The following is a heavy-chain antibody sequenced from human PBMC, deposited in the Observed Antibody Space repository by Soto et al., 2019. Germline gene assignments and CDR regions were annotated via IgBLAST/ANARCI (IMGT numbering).Heavy chain of an antibody. J-gene: IGHJ4*02. V-gene: IGHV4-31*03. D-gene: IGHD2-15*01. CDR1: GGSISSGGYY. CDR2: IYYSAST. Sequence: QVQLQESDPGLVKPSQTLSLTCTVSGGSISSGGYYWSWIRQHPGKGLEWIGYIYYSASTYYNPSLKSRVTISVDTSKNQFSLKLSSVTAADTAVYYCARGSVVAATLFDYWGQGTLVTVSS. CDR3: ARGSVVAATLFDY.